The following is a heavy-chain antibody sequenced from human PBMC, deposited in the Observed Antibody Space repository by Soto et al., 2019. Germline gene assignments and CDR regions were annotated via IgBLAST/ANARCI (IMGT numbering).Heavy chain of an antibody. D-gene: IGHD6-19*01. Sequence: GASVKVSCKASGYTFTSYAMHWVRQAPGQRLEWMGWINAGNGNTKYSQKFQGRVTITRDTSASTAYMELRSLRSDDTAVYYCARVTRIAVAGADAFDIWGQGTMVTVSS. CDR3: ARVTRIAVAGADAFDI. CDR1: GYTFTSYA. CDR2: INAGNGNT. J-gene: IGHJ3*02. V-gene: IGHV1-3*01.